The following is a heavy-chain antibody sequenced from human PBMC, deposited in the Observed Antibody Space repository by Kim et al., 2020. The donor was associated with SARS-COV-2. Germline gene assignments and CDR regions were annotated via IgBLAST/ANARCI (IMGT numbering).Heavy chain of an antibody. J-gene: IGHJ4*01. D-gene: IGHD4-17*01. CDR2: ISSQADDI. Sequence: GGSLRLSCDVSGFNFNDYSMNWVRQAPGKGLEWVSFISSQADDIYYADSVRGRFTVSRDSAKNSLYLHMKYLRVEDTADYYCARDLAYGDFHYYFDYWG. CDR3: ARDLAYGDFHYYFDY. V-gene: IGHV3-21*05. CDR1: GFNFNDYS.